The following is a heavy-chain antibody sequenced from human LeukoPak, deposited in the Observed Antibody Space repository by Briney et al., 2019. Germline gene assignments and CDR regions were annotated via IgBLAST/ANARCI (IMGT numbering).Heavy chain of an antibody. V-gene: IGHV4-30-4*01. CDR2: IYYSGST. CDR1: GGSISSGDYY. Sequence: SETLSLTCTVSGGSISSGDYYWSWIRQPPGKGLEWIGYIYYSGSTYYNPSLKSRVTISVDTSKNQFSLKLSSVTAADTAVYYCATTEEYYDSSGYYSPTDYWGQGTLVTVSS. CDR3: ATTEEYYDSSGYYSPTDY. J-gene: IGHJ4*02. D-gene: IGHD3-22*01.